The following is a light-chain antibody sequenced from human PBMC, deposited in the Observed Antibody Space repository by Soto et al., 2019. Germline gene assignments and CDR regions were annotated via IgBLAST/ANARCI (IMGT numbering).Light chain of an antibody. CDR3: GTWDSSLYVYV. CDR2: ENN. CDR1: SSNIGNNS. Sequence: QSVLTQPPSVSAAPGQKVTISCSGSSSNIGNNSISWYQQLPGTAPKLLIYENNKRPSGIPDRFSGSKSGTSATLGITGLQTGDEADYYCGTWDSSLYVYVFGTGTKVTVL. V-gene: IGLV1-51*02. J-gene: IGLJ1*01.